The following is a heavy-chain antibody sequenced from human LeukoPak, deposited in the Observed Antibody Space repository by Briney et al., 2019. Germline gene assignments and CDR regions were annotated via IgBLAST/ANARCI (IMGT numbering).Heavy chain of an antibody. CDR2: IYYSVTS. J-gene: IGHJ4*02. D-gene: IGHD6-6*01. CDR3: ARIERSSYSLGFDY. CDR1: GASISSGGYY. Sequence: PSETLSLTCAVSGASISSGGYYWSGIRQHPGKGLEWIGHIYYSVTSFYNPSLTSRVTISVDTSKNQFSLKLTSVNDADTAVYYCARIERSSYSLGFDYWGQGTLVTVSS. V-gene: IGHV4-31*11.